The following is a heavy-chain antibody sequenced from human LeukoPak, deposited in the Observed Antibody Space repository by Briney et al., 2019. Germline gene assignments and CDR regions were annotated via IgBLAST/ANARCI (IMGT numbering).Heavy chain of an antibody. CDR3: ARATYYYGSGSSRPFDY. Sequence: SETLSLTCAVYGGSFSGYYWSWIRQPPGKGLEWIGEINHSGSTNYNPSLKSRVTISVDTSKNQSSLKLSSVTAADTAVYYCARATYYYGSGSSRPFDYWGQGTLVTVSS. D-gene: IGHD3-10*01. CDR1: GGSFSGYY. J-gene: IGHJ4*02. CDR2: INHSGST. V-gene: IGHV4-34*01.